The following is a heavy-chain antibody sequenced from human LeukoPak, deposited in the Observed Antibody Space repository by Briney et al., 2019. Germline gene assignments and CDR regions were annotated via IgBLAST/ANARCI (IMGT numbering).Heavy chain of an antibody. J-gene: IGHJ2*01. CDR2: TYYRSKWTN. CDR1: GDSVSSDSAA. Sequence: AQTLRLTCAISGDSVSSDSAAWNWIRQSPSRGLEWLGRTYYRSKWTNDYVLSVKSRIIINPDTSKNQFSLQLNSVTPEDTAVYYCARGLLYFDLWGRGSLPSVPS. CDR3: ARGLLYFDL. V-gene: IGHV6-1*01.